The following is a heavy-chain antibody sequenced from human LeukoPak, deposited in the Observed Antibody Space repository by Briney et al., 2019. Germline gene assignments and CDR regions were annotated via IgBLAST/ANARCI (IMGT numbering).Heavy chain of an antibody. V-gene: IGHV4-59*01. CDR1: GGSISSYY. CDR2: IYYSGST. Sequence: PSETLSLTCTVSGGSISSYYWSWIRQPPGKGLEWIGYIYYSGSTNYNPSLKSRVTISVDTSKNQFSLKLSSVTAADTAVYYCGRDGPTSNYDFWSGYYRNDAFDIWGQGTMVTVSS. J-gene: IGHJ3*02. CDR3: GRDGPTSNYDFWSGYYRNDAFDI. D-gene: IGHD3-3*01.